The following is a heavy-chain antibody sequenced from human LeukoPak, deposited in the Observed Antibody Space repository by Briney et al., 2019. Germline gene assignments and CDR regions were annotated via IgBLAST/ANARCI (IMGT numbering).Heavy chain of an antibody. J-gene: IGHJ5*02. CDR3: ARRLIAARRGWFDP. V-gene: IGHV1-8*01. D-gene: IGHD6-6*01. CDR2: MNPNSGNT. Sequence: ASVKVSCKASGYTFTSYDINWVRQATGQGLEWMGWMNPNSGNTGYAQKFQGRVTMTRNTSISTAYMELSSLGSEDTAVYYCARRLIAARRGWFDPWGQGTLVTVSS. CDR1: GYTFTSYD.